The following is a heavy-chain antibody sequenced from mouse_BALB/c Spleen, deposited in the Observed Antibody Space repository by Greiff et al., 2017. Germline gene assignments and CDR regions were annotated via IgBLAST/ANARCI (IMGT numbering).Heavy chain of an antibody. D-gene: IGHD1-1*01. J-gene: IGHJ2*01. V-gene: IGHV5-17*02. Sequence: DVMLVESGGGLVQPGGSRKLSCAASGFTFSSFGMHWVRQAPEKGLEWVAYISSGSSTIYYADTVKGRFTISRDNPKNTLFLQMTSLRSEDTAMYYCARWGGSSPFDYWGQGTTLTVSS. CDR3: ARWGGSSPFDY. CDR2: ISSGSSTI. CDR1: GFTFSSFG.